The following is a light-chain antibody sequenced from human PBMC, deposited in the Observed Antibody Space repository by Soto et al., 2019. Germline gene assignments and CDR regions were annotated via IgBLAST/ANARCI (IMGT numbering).Light chain of an antibody. V-gene: IGLV2-23*01. J-gene: IGLJ2*01. Sequence: QSVLTQPASVSGSPGQSITISCTGTSSDVGSYNLVSWYQQHPGKAPKLMIYEGSKRPSGVSNRFSGSKSGNTASLTISGLQAEDEADYYCCSYAGSSTPVFGGGTKGTVL. CDR1: SSDVGSYNL. CDR2: EGS. CDR3: CSYAGSSTPV.